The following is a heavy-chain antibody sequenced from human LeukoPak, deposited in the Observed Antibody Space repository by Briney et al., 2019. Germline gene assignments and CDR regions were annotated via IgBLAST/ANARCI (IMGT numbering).Heavy chain of an antibody. J-gene: IGHJ4*02. V-gene: IGHV3-64*04. D-gene: IGHD6-19*01. CDR1: GFTFSSYA. CDR2: ISSSGGRT. CDR3: AREAAGYSSGWPDY. Sequence: PGGSLRLSFSATGFTFSSYAMHWVRQAPGKGLEYVSAISSSGGRTYYADSVRGRFTISRDNSKNTLYLQMNSLRAEDTAVYYCAREAAGYSSGWPDYWGQGTLVTVSS.